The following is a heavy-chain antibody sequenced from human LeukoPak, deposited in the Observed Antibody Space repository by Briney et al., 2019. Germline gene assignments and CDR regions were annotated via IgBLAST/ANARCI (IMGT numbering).Heavy chain of an antibody. Sequence: HPGGSLRLSCAASGFSFSGYGMHWVRQAPGKGLEWVAFIRFDGSNEYYADSVKGRFTISRDKSKNTLSLQMNGLRVEDTALYYCAKVMPPGRIRFYSYYMDVWGKGTTVTVS. D-gene: IGHD2-15*01. CDR2: IRFDGSNE. CDR3: AKVMPPGRIRFYSYYMDV. V-gene: IGHV3-30*02. CDR1: GFSFSGYG. J-gene: IGHJ6*03.